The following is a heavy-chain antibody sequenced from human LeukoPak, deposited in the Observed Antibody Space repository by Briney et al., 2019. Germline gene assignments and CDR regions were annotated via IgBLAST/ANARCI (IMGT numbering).Heavy chain of an antibody. J-gene: IGHJ4*02. D-gene: IGHD6-13*01. V-gene: IGHV4-34*01. Sequence: TSETLSLTCAVYGGSFSGYYWSWIRQPPGKGLEWIGEINHRGSTNYNPSLKSRVTISVDTSKNQFSLKLSSVTAADTAVYYCARAVSSSSDYFDYWGQGTLVTVSS. CDR2: INHRGST. CDR1: GGSFSGYY. CDR3: ARAVSSSSDYFDY.